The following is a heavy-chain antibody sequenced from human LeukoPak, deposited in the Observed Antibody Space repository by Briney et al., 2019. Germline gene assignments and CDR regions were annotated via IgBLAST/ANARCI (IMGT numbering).Heavy chain of an antibody. CDR1: GFIFSSYA. D-gene: IGHD2-2*01. Sequence: GGSLRLSCAASGFIFSSYAMHWVRQAPGKGLEWVAVISYDGSNKYYADSVKGRFTISRDNSKNTLYLQMNSLRAEDTAVYYCARDRGEYQLPQFYFDYWGQGTLVTVSS. CDR3: ARDRGEYQLPQFYFDY. V-gene: IGHV3-30-3*01. J-gene: IGHJ4*02. CDR2: ISYDGSNK.